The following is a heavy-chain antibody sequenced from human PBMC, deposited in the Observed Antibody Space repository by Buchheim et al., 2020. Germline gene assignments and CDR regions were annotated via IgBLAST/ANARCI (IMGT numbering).Heavy chain of an antibody. D-gene: IGHD2-15*01. Sequence: QVQLVESGGGVVQPGRSLRLSCAASGFTFSSYAMHWVRQAPGKGLEWVAVISYDGSNKYYADSVKGRFTISRDNSKNTLYLQMNSLRAGDTAVYYCARDSKDIVVVVAATSNYYYGMDVWGQGTT. CDR2: ISYDGSNK. CDR1: GFTFSSYA. V-gene: IGHV3-30*04. J-gene: IGHJ6*02. CDR3: ARDSKDIVVVVAATSNYYYGMDV.